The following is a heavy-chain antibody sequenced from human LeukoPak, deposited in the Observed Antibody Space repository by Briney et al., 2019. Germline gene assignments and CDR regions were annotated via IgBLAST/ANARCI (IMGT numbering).Heavy chain of an antibody. D-gene: IGHD6-6*01. Sequence: SETLSLTCAVYGGSFSGYYWSWIRQPPGKGLEWIGEINHSGSTNYNPSLKSRVTISVDTSKNQFSLNLSSVTAADTAVYYCARLEEYSGSFDYWAREPWSPSPQ. V-gene: IGHV4-34*01. CDR1: GGSFSGYY. CDR2: INHSGST. CDR3: ARLEEYSGSFDY. J-gene: IGHJ4*02.